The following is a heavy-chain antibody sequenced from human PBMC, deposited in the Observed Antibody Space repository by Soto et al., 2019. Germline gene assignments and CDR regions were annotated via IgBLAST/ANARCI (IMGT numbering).Heavy chain of an antibody. Sequence: SETLSLTCAVYGGSFSGYYWSWIRQPPGKGLEWIGEINHSGSTNYNPSLKSRVTISVDTSKNQFSLKLSSVTAADTAVYYCARASGIAAAAPRPYWGQGTLVTAPQ. CDR3: ARASGIAAAAPRPY. J-gene: IGHJ4*02. D-gene: IGHD6-13*01. CDR2: INHSGST. CDR1: GGSFSGYY. V-gene: IGHV4-34*01.